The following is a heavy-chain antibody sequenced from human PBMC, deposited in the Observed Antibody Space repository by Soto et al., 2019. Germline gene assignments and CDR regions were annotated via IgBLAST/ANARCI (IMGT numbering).Heavy chain of an antibody. J-gene: IGHJ4*02. Sequence: ASVKVSCKASGYTFTSYDINWVRQATGQGLEWMGWMNPNSGNTGYAQKFQGRVTITRNTSMSTAYMELSSLRSEDTAVYYCARDDSATNKDDTDYWGQGTQVTVSS. V-gene: IGHV1-8*01. CDR2: MNPNSGNT. CDR1: GYTFTSYD. D-gene: IGHD3-22*01. CDR3: ARDDSATNKDDTDY.